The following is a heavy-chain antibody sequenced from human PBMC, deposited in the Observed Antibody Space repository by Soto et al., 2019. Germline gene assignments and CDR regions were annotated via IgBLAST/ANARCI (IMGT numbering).Heavy chain of an antibody. CDR2: ISYDGTNT. CDR1: GFTFSTYG. D-gene: IGHD3-3*01. Sequence: QVQLVESGGSVVQPGRSLRLSCAASGFTFSTYGMHWVRQAPGKGLEWVAVISYDGTNTYYAASVEGRFTISRDNSKNTVFLQMTSLRSEDTAVYYCAKDGKLLMQLSVLEYNWFDPWGQGTLVTVSS. CDR3: AKDGKLLMQLSVLEYNWFDP. V-gene: IGHV3-30*18. J-gene: IGHJ5*02.